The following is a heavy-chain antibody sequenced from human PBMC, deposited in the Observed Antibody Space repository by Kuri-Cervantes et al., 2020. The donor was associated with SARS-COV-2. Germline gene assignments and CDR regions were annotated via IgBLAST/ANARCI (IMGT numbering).Heavy chain of an antibody. CDR1: GFTVSSNY. J-gene: IGHJ3*02. Sequence: GGSLRLSCAASGFTVSSNYMSWVRQAPGKGLEWVSVIYSGGSTYYADSVKGRFTISRDNSKNTLYLQMNSLRAEDTAVYYCAKGPTIFGVVIRSAFDIWGQGTMVTVSS. V-gene: IGHV3-66*02. CDR2: IYSGGST. CDR3: AKGPTIFGVVIRSAFDI. D-gene: IGHD3-3*01.